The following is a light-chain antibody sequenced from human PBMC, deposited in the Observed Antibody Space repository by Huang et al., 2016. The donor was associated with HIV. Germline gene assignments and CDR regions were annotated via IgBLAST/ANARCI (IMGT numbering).Light chain of an antibody. J-gene: IGKJ1*01. CDR1: QDISNY. Sequence: AIRMTQSPSSLSASTGDRVTITCRASQDISNYLAWDQQKPGKAPKLLIYAASPVQSGVPSMFNGSGSGTDFTLTISGLQSEDFATYYWQQYYNYRTFGQGTKVEIK. CDR3: QQYYNYRT. CDR2: AAS. V-gene: IGKV1-8*01.